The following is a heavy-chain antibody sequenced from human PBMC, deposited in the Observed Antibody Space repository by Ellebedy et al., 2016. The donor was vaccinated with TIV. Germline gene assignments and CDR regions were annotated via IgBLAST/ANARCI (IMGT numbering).Heavy chain of an antibody. Sequence: PGGSLRLSCAASGFTFSYYALHWVRQAPGKGLEWVAVISDDGTSEHYGDSVKGRFTISRDNSKNTLYMQMNSLRVEDTAVYYCAVSRWAAAGLYYFDFWGQGTLVTAPS. V-gene: IGHV3-30-3*01. CDR1: GFTFSYYA. D-gene: IGHD6-13*01. CDR3: AVSRWAAAGLYYFDF. J-gene: IGHJ4*02. CDR2: ISDDGTSE.